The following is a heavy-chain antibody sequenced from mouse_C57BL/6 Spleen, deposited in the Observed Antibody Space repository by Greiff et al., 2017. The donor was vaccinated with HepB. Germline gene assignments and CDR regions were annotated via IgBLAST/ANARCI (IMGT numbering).Heavy chain of an antibody. CDR3: ERVYYSKWYFDV. V-gene: IGHV1-18*01. Sequence: VQPQQSGPELVKPGASVKIPCKASGYTFTDYNMDWVKQSHGKSLEWIGDINPNNGGTIYNQKFKGKATLTVDKSSSTAYMELRSLTSEDTAVYYCERVYYSKWYFDVWGTGTTVTVSS. J-gene: IGHJ1*03. CDR2: INPNNGGT. D-gene: IGHD2-5*01. CDR1: GYTFTDYN.